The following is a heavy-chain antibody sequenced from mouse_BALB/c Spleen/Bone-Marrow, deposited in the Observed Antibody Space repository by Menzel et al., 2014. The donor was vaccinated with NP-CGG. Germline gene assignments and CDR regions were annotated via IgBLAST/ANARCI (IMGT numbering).Heavy chain of an antibody. V-gene: IGHV5-12*02. Sequence: EVKVVESGGGLVQPGGSLKLSCATSGFTFSDYYMYWVRQTPEKRLKWVAYISNGGGSTYYPDTVKGRFTISRDNAKNTLYLQMSRLKSEDTAMYYCARQDYSYYYAMDYWGQGTSVTVSS. D-gene: IGHD2-13*01. CDR2: ISNGGGST. CDR3: ARQDYSYYYAMDY. J-gene: IGHJ4*01. CDR1: GFTFSDYY.